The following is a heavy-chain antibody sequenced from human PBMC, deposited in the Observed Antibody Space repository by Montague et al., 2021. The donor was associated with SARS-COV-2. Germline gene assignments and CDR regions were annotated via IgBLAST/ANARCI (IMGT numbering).Heavy chain of an antibody. CDR2: IYYSGST. Sequence: SETLSLTCTVSGGSISSSSYYWGWIRQPPGKGLEWIGSIYYSGSTYYNPSLKSRVTISVDTSKNQFSLKLSSVTATDTAVYYCARAPFMITPGGVITRLRGYYFDYWGQGTLVTVSS. J-gene: IGHJ4*02. V-gene: IGHV4-39*07. CDR1: GGSISSSSYY. D-gene: IGHD3-16*01. CDR3: ARAPFMITPGGVITRLRGYYFDY.